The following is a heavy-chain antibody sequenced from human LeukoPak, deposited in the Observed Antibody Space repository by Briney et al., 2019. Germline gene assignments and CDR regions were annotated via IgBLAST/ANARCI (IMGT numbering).Heavy chain of an antibody. J-gene: IGHJ4*02. CDR3: ASAEGVVTADY. Sequence: KPGGSLRLSCAASGFTFSSYSMNWVRQAPGKGLEWVSSISSSSYIYYADSVKGRFTISRDNAKNSLYLQMNSLRAEDTAVYYCASAEGVVTADYWGQGTLVTVSS. CDR1: GFTFSSYS. D-gene: IGHD2-21*02. CDR2: ISSSSYI. V-gene: IGHV3-21*01.